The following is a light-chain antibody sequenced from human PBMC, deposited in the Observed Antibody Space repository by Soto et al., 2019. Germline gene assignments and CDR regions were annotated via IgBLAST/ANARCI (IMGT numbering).Light chain of an antibody. CDR3: QQYNSYSPLT. CDR2: AAS. CDR1: QSISSH. Sequence: DIQMTQSPCSLSASVGERVTITCRASQSISSHLKWYQQKPGTAPKLLIYAASSLQTGVPSRFSGSGSGTEFTLTISFLQPDDFATYYCQQYNSYSPLTFGGGTKVDI. V-gene: IGKV1-5*01. J-gene: IGKJ4*01.